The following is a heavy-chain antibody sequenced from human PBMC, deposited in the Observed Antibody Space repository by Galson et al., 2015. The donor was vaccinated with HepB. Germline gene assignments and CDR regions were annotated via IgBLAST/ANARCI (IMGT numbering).Heavy chain of an antibody. J-gene: IGHJ6*02. CDR2: IGTAGDT. D-gene: IGHD6-19*01. Sequence: SLRLSCAASGFTFSSYDMHWVRQATGKGLEWVSAIGTAGDTYYPGSVKGRFTISRENAKNSLYLQMNSLRAGDTAVYYCARALSSGWYWGHYYYGMDVWGQGTTVTVSS. CDR3: ARALSSGWYWGHYYYGMDV. CDR1: GFTFSSYD. V-gene: IGHV3-13*01.